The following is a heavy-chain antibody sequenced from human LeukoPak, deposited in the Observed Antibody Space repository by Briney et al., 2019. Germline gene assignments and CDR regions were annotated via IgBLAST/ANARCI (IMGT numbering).Heavy chain of an antibody. CDR3: AKAGGNSGYDNYYYMDV. Sequence: GGSLRLSCAASGFTFSTYGMEWVRQAPGKGLEWVALIWYDGTNKYYIDSVKGRFTISRDNSKNTLYLQMNSLRAEDMAVYYSAKAGGNSGYDNYYYMDVWGKGTTVTVSS. CDR2: IWYDGTNK. J-gene: IGHJ6*03. V-gene: IGHV3-33*06. D-gene: IGHD5-12*01. CDR1: GFTFSTYG.